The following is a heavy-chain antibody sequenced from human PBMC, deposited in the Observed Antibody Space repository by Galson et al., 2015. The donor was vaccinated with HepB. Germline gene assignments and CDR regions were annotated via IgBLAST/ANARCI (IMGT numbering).Heavy chain of an antibody. Sequence: SLRLSCAASGFTFSSYSMNWVRQAPGKGLEWVSYISSSSSTIYYADSVKGRFTISRDNAKNSLYLQMNSLRAEDTAVYYCARPAGSGRERNFDYWGQGTLVTVSS. CDR2: ISSSSSTI. J-gene: IGHJ4*02. V-gene: IGHV3-48*01. CDR1: GFTFSSYS. D-gene: IGHD3-10*01. CDR3: ARPAGSGRERNFDY.